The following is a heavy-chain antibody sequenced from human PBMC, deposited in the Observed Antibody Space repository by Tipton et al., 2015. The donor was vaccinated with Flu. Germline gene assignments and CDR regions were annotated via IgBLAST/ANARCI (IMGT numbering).Heavy chain of an antibody. Sequence: TLSLTCAVSGYSISSGYYWGWIRQPPGKGLEWIGSIYHSGSTYYNPSLKSRVTISVDTSKNQFSLKLSSVTAADTAVYYCAREEADDSLPWGQGTLVTVSS. CDR3: AREEADDSLP. V-gene: IGHV4-38-2*02. CDR1: GYSISSGYY. J-gene: IGHJ4*02. D-gene: IGHD3-22*01. CDR2: IYHSGST.